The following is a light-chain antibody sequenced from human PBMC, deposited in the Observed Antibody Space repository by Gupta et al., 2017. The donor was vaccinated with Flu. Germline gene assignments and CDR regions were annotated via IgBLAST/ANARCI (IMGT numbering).Light chain of an antibody. J-gene: IGKJ2*03. V-gene: IGKV3-15*01. CDR1: QSVSSN. CDR3: QQYYNWPPYS. Sequence: EIVMTQSPANLSVSPGERATLSCRASQSVSSNLAWYQQKPGQAPRLLIYGASTRATGIPARFSGSGSGTEFTLTISSRQSEDFAVYYCQQYYNWPPYSFGQGTKLEIK. CDR2: GAS.